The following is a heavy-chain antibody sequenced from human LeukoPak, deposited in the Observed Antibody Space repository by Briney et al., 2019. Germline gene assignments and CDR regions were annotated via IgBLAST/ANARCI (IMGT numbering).Heavy chain of an antibody. CDR2: IYHSGST. J-gene: IGHJ4*02. CDR1: GYSISSGYY. D-gene: IGHD6-6*01. CDR3: ARLSSGSSDY. Sequence: SETLSLTCAVSGYSISSGYYWGWFRQPPGKGLEWIGSIYHSGSTYYTPSLRSRVTISVDTSKNQFSLMLSSVTAADTAVYYCARLSSGSSDYWGQGTLVTVSS. V-gene: IGHV4-38-2*01.